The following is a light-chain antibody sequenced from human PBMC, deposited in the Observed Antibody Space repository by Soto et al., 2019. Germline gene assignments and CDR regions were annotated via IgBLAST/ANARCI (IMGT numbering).Light chain of an antibody. J-gene: IGLJ2*01. CDR2: EVT. CDR1: TNDVGGYNY. Sequence: QSALTQPASVSGSPGQSITISCTGTTNDVGGYNYVSWYQQHPGKAPKLLIFEVTSRPSGVSHRFSGSKSGNTASLTISALQAEDEADYFCSSYTSSSTHVIFGGGTKLTVL. CDR3: SSYTSSSTHVI. V-gene: IGLV2-14*01.